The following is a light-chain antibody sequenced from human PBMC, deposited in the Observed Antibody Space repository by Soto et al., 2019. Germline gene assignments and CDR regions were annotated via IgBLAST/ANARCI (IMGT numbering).Light chain of an antibody. CDR2: ATS. V-gene: IGKV1-39*01. Sequence: IQMTQYPSSLSASVGDRVTITCRASQSITTYLNWYQQKPGKAPKLLIYATSSLQSGVPSRFSGSGSGPDFTLTISSLQPEDFATYYCQQSYSTPRTFGGGTKEDIK. J-gene: IGKJ4*01. CDR1: QSITTY. CDR3: QQSYSTPRT.